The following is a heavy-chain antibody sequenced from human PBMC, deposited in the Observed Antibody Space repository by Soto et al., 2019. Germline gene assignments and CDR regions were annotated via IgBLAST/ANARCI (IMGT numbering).Heavy chain of an antibody. V-gene: IGHV1-3*01. CDR3: ARGPGGPDGPGDY. J-gene: IGHJ4*02. CDR1: GYTFTSYA. D-gene: IGHD2-15*01. CDR2: VNAGNGNR. Sequence: ASVKVSCKASGYTFTSYAMHWVRQAPGQRLEWMGWVNAGNGNRKYSQKFQGRVTITRDTSASTAYMELSSLRSEDTAVYYCARGPGGPDGPGDYWGQGTLVTVSS.